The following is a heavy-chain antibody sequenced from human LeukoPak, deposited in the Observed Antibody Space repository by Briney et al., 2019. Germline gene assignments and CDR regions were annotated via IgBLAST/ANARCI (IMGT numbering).Heavy chain of an antibody. D-gene: IGHD4-23*01. CDR3: ARDPTTVVTTPYYFDF. CDR1: GGSFSGYH. J-gene: IGHJ4*02. CDR2: INDGGHT. Sequence: SETLSLTCAVHGGSFSGYHWNWIRQFPGKGLEWIGEINDGGHTNYNPSLESRVTISVDTSKKQFSLKLSSVAAADTAVYYCARDPTTVVTTPYYFDFWGQGTLVTVSS. V-gene: IGHV4-34*01.